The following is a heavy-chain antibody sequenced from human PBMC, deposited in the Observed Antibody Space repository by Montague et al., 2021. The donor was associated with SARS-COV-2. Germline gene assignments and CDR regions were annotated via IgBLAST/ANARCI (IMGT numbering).Heavy chain of an antibody. D-gene: IGHD1-26*01. CDR1: GFTFNYYV. J-gene: IGHJ4*02. CDR3: ARAGDSAHFYFDS. Sequence: SLRLSCAASGFTFNYYVMSWVRQAPGKGLEWVSVIYSGGSDSYFADSVKGRFTVPRDNSKSTHYLHMHSLGVDDTAVHYCARAGDSAHFYFDSWGQGTLVTVSS. CDR2: IYSGGSDS. V-gene: IGHV3-23*03.